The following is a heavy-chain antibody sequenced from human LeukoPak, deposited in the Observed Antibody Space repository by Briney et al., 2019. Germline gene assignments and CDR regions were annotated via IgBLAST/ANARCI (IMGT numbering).Heavy chain of an antibody. Sequence: PGRSLRLSCAGSGFSFSRYWMAWVRQAPGKGLEWVASINQDVSRIHYADSVKGRFTISRDNAKSSLFLQMTSLRVEDTAVYYCARLKDDVTKFDCWGQGTLVTVSS. V-gene: IGHV3-7*01. CDR1: GFSFSRYW. D-gene: IGHD2-8*01. CDR3: ARLKDDVTKFDC. CDR2: INQDVSRI. J-gene: IGHJ4*02.